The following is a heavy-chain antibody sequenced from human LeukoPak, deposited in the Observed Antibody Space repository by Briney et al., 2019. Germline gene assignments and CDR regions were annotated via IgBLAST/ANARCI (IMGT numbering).Heavy chain of an antibody. D-gene: IGHD6-19*01. CDR2: ISGSGGST. J-gene: IGHJ4*02. Sequence: PSGTLSLTCAVSGGSISSSNWWTWVRQPPGKGLEWVSAISGSGGSTYYADSVKGRFTISRDNSKNTLYLQMNSLRAEDTAVYYCAKYSRSSGWHGTPFDYWGQGTLVTVSS. CDR3: AKYSRSSGWHGTPFDY. CDR1: GGSISSSN. V-gene: IGHV3-23*01.